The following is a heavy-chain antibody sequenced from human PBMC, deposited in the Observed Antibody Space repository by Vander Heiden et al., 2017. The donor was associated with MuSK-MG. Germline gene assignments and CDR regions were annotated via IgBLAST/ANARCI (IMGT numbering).Heavy chain of an antibody. V-gene: IGHV3-23*01. CDR3: AKMYYGSGSYSNI. J-gene: IGHJ3*02. CDR1: AFTFSSYA. D-gene: IGHD3-10*01. CDR2: ISGSGGST. Sequence: EVQLLESAGGLVQPGASLRLSCAASAFTFSSYAMSWVRQAPGKGLEWVSAISGSGGSTYYADSVKGRFTISRDNSKNTLYLQMNSLRAEDTAVYYCAKMYYGSGSYSNIWGQGTMVTVSS.